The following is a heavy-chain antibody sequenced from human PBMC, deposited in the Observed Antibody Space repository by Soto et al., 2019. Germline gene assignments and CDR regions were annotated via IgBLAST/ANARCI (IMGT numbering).Heavy chain of an antibody. V-gene: IGHV4-39*01. CDR2: VHYSGST. D-gene: IGHD2-21*01. Sequence: QLQLLESGPGLVKPSETLSVTCTVSGGSISSKSYYWGWIRQPPGKGLEWIGRVHYSGSTYHNSSLKSRVTVSVDTSKNQFSLKLSSVTAADTAVYFCARLNSVTVWSIIPPFLYFDYWGQGALVTVSS. CDR1: GGSISSKSYY. J-gene: IGHJ4*02. CDR3: ARLNSVTVWSIIPPFLYFDY.